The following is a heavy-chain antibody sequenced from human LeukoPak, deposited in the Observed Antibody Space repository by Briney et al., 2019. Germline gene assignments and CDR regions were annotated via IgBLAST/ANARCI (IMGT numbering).Heavy chain of an antibody. CDR2: ISAYNGNT. CDR1: GYTFTSYG. D-gene: IGHD3-9*01. V-gene: IGHV1-18*01. CDR3: ARDQKYYDILTGYQQSYYFDY. J-gene: IGHJ4*02. Sequence: ASVKVSCKASGYTFTSYGISWVRQAPGQGPEWMGWISAYNGNTNYAQKLQGRVTMTTDTSTSTAYMELRSLRSDDTAVYYCARDQKYYDILTGYQQSYYFDYWGQGTLVTVSS.